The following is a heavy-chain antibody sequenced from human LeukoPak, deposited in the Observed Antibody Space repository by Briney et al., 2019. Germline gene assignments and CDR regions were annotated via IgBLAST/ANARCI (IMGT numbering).Heavy chain of an antibody. Sequence: PSETLSLTCTVSGGSISSGDYYWSWIRQPPGKGLEWIGYIYYSGSTYYNPSLKSRVTISVDTSKNQFSLKLSSVTAADTAVYYCARDHCSGGSCYSYGAFDIWGQGTMVTVSS. V-gene: IGHV4-30-4*08. D-gene: IGHD2-15*01. CDR2: IYYSGST. CDR3: ARDHCSGGSCYSYGAFDI. CDR1: GGSISSGDYY. J-gene: IGHJ3*02.